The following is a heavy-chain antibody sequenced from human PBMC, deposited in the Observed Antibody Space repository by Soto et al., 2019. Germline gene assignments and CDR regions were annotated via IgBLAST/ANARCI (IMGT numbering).Heavy chain of an antibody. CDR1: GCTFSNYG. CDR3: ANDYSHPRYFDN. CDR2: VSDNGGRT. J-gene: IGHJ4*02. Sequence: QPGGSLRLSFAASGCTFSNYGMSWVRQAPGKGLEGVSAVSDNGGRTRYADSVKGRVTISRDNSQNTLYLQMLSPRADDTAIYYCANDYSHPRYFDNWGQGTLVTVS. V-gene: IGHV3-23*01. D-gene: IGHD2-15*01.